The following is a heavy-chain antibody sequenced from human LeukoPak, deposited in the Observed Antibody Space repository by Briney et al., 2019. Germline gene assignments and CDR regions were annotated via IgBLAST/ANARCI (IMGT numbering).Heavy chain of an antibody. J-gene: IGHJ4*02. D-gene: IGHD5-24*01. CDR2: ISAYNGNT. CDR3: ARDFARWLQIPGAY. CDR1: GYTFTSYG. Sequence: GASVKVSCKASGYTFTSYGISWVRQAPGQGLEWMGWISAYNGNTNYAQKLQGRVTMTTDTSTSTAYMELRSLRSDDTAVYYCARDFARWLQIPGAYWGQGTLVTVSS. V-gene: IGHV1-18*01.